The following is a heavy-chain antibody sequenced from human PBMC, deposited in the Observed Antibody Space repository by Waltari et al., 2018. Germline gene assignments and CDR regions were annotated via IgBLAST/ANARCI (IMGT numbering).Heavy chain of an antibody. CDR1: GFTFSSYG. CDR3: AKDHYNWNVGGWFDP. J-gene: IGHJ5*02. CDR2: ISYDGSNK. D-gene: IGHD1-20*01. V-gene: IGHV3-30*18. Sequence: QVQLVESGGGVVQPGRSLRLSCAASGFTFSSYGMHWVRQAPGKGLEWVAVISYDGSNKCFADSVKGRFTISRDNSKNTLYLQMNSLRAEDTAVYYCAKDHYNWNVGGWFDPWGQGTLVTVSS.